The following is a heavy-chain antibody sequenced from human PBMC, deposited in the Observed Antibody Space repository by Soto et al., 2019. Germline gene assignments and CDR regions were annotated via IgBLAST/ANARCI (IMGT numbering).Heavy chain of an antibody. CDR1: GFTVSTNY. Sequence: GGSLKLSCAASGFTVSTNYMGWVRQAPGKGLEWVSLINTGNSSFYADSVKGRFTISRDSSKNTLYLQMNSLRVEDTAVYYCVRVVAAAGTWGQGALVTVSS. J-gene: IGHJ5*02. V-gene: IGHV3-53*01. CDR2: INTGNSS. D-gene: IGHD6-13*01. CDR3: VRVVAAAGT.